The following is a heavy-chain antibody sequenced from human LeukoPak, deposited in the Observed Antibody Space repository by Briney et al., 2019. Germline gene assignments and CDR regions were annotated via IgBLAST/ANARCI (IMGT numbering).Heavy chain of an antibody. D-gene: IGHD5-18*01. CDR3: AKDKAVRGYSYGFSRDYLSPDAFDI. CDR1: GFTFRNYG. CDR2: ISGSGGST. J-gene: IGHJ3*02. Sequence: GGSLRLSCAASGFTFRNYGMHWVRQAPGKGLEWVSAISGSGGSTYYADSVKGRFTISRDNSKNTLYLQMNGLRAEDTAVYYCAKDKAVRGYSYGFSRDYLSPDAFDIWGQGTMVTVSS. V-gene: IGHV3-23*01.